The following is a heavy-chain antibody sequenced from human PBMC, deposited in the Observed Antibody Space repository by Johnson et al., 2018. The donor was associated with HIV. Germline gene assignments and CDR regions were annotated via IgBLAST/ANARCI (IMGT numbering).Heavy chain of an antibody. J-gene: IGHJ3*02. CDR2: SNWNGGRT. CDR1: GFTFDDYA. V-gene: IGHV3-9*01. D-gene: IGHD3-16*01. Sequence: EVQLVESGGGLVQPGRSLRLSCAASGFTFDDYAMHWVRQAPGKGLEWVSGSNWNGGRTGYVDSLKGRFTISRDNAKNSLYLQMNSLRAEDTAVYYCARGGWGDAFDIWGQGTMVTVSS. CDR3: ARGGWGDAFDI.